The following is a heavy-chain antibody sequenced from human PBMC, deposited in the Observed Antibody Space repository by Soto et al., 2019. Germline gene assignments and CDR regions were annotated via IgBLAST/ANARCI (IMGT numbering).Heavy chain of an antibody. J-gene: IGHJ6*02. CDR2: ISSSSSTI. Sequence: PGGSLRLSCASSGFTFISYGMHWVRQAPGKGLEWVSYISSSSSTIYYADSVKGRFTISRDNAKNSLYLQMNSLRDEDTAVYYCARVIMDVWGQGTTVTVSS. CDR3: ARVIMDV. V-gene: IGHV3-48*02. CDR1: GFTFISYG.